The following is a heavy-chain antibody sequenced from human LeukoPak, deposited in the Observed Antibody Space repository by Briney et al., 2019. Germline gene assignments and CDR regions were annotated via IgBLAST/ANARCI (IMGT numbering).Heavy chain of an antibody. CDR2: INPSGGST. V-gene: IGHV1-46*01. CDR3: ARESGITIFGVVSSGFDP. CDR1: GYTFTSYY. Sequence: ASVKVSCKASGYTFTSYYMHWVRQAPGQGLEWMGIINPSGGSTSYAQKFQGRVTMTRDTSTSTVYMELSSLRSEDTAVYYCARESGITIFGVVSSGFDPWGQGTLVTVSS. J-gene: IGHJ5*02. D-gene: IGHD3-3*01.